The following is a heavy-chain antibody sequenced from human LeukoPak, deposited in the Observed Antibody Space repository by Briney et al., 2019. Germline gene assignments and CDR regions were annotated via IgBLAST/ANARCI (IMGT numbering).Heavy chain of an antibody. CDR2: IRYDGSNK. J-gene: IGHJ6*03. CDR3: AKGGEAKWFGELIKTHYYYYMDV. V-gene: IGHV3-30*02. Sequence: PGRSVRLSCAASRFSFSSHAMHWVPQAPGKGLVDVAFIRYDGSNKYYTDSVQGRFTISRDNSKNTLYLKMNSLRAEDTALYYCAKGGEAKWFGELIKTHYYYYMDVWGKGTTVTVSS. D-gene: IGHD3-10*01. CDR1: RFSFSSHA.